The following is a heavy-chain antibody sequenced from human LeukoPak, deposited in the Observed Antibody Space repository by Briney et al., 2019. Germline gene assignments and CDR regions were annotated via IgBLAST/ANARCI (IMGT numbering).Heavy chain of an antibody. J-gene: IGHJ4*02. D-gene: IGHD6-6*01. V-gene: IGHV4-31*03. CDR2: IYYSGST. CDR1: GGSISSGGYY. Sequence: SQTLSLTCTVSGGSISSGGYYWSWIRQHPGKGLEWIGYIYYSGSTYYNPSLKSRVTISVDTSKNQFSLNLNSVTAADTAVYYCARQRQLVRLTDYWGQGTLVTVSS. CDR3: ARQRQLVRLTDY.